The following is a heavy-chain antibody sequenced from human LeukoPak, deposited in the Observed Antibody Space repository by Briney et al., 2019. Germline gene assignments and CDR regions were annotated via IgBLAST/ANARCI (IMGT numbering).Heavy chain of an antibody. CDR2: IYPGDSDT. J-gene: IGHJ4*02. D-gene: IGHD3-3*01. Sequence: GESLKISCKGSGYSFTSYWIGWVRQMPGKGLEWMGIIYPGDSDTRYSPSFQGQVTISADKSISTAYLQWSSLKASDTAMYYCARPYYDFWCGYYSHYYFDYWGQGTLVTVSS. CDR1: GYSFTSYW. CDR3: ARPYYDFWCGYYSHYYFDY. V-gene: IGHV5-51*01.